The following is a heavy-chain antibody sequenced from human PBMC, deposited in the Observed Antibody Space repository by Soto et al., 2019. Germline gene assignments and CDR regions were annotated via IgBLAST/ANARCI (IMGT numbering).Heavy chain of an antibody. D-gene: IGHD2-21*02. CDR1: GFTFRNYA. CDR2: ISFDGRKK. Sequence: QVQWVESGGGVVQTGKSLRLSCSTSGFTFRNYAMHWVRQTPGKGLDWVAFISFDGRKKNYADSVKGRFTISRDISGHNLYLQVHGMTIDEAAVYFCGRAVLSGFNSDCYGAWIDAWGQGALVTVSS. J-gene: IGHJ5*02. V-gene: IGHV3-30*04. CDR3: GRAVLSGFNSDCYGAWIDA.